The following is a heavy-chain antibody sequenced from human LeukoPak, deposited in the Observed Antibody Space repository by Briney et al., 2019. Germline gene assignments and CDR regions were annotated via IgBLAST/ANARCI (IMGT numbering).Heavy chain of an antibody. CDR3: ARVSFGKRLRLGELSSYNWFDP. CDR1: GYSISSGYY. Sequence: SETLSLTCTVSGYSISSGYYWSWIRQPPGKGLEWIGYIYYSGSTNYNPSLKSRVTISVDTSKNQFSLKLSSVTPADTAVYYCARVSFGKRLRLGELSSYNWFDPWGQGTLVTVSS. D-gene: IGHD3-16*02. J-gene: IGHJ5*02. V-gene: IGHV4-61*01. CDR2: IYYSGST.